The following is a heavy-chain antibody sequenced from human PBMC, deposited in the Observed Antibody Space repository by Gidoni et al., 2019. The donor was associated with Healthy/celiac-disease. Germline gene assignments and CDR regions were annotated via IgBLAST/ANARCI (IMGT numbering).Heavy chain of an antibody. D-gene: IGHD6-19*01. V-gene: IGHV3-9*01. Sequence: EVQLVESGGGLVQPGRSRRLSCAAPGFTFDDYAMHWVRQAPGKGLEWVSGISWNSGSIGYADSVKGRFTISRDNAKNSLYLQMNSLRAEDTALYYCAKDIMAGSGGLWGQGTQVTVSS. CDR2: ISWNSGSI. CDR1: GFTFDDYA. J-gene: IGHJ4*02. CDR3: AKDIMAGSGGL.